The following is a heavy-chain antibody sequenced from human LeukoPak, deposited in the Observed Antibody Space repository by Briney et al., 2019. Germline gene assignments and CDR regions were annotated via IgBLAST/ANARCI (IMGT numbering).Heavy chain of an antibody. V-gene: IGHV4-59*01. J-gene: IGHJ4*02. Sequence: PSETLSLTCTVSGGSISGYYWNWIRHPPGKGLEWIGYISYTGSADYNPSLKSRVTISVDTSKNQFSLKLTSLAAADTAVYYCARDKQPGDYWGQGTLVTVSS. CDR3: ARDKQPGDY. CDR1: GGSISGYY. D-gene: IGHD5-18*01. CDR2: ISYTGSA.